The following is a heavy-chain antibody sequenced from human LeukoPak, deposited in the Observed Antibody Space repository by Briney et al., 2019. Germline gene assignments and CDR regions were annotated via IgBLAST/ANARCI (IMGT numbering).Heavy chain of an antibody. CDR3: ARDDDRSDAFDI. CDR1: GEGVSSKSAA. Sequence: SQTLSLTCAISGEGVSSKSAAWDWIRQSPSRGLEWLGRTYYRSEWYNDYAVCVKSRITINPDTSKNHFSLQLNSATPEDTAVYYCARDDDRSDAFDIRGQGKMVTVSS. D-gene: IGHD3-16*01. CDR2: TYYRSEWYN. V-gene: IGHV6-1*01. J-gene: IGHJ3*02.